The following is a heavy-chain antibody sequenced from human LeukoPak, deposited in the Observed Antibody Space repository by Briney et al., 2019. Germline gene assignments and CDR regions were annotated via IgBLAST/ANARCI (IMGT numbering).Heavy chain of an antibody. Sequence: SETLSLTCAVYGGSFSGYYWSWIRQPPGKGLEWIGEINHTGSTNYNPSLKSRVTISVDTSKNQFSLKLSSVTAADTAVYYCARESPRGVIITWGQGTLVTVSS. J-gene: IGHJ4*02. D-gene: IGHD3-10*01. CDR2: INHTGST. CDR3: ARESPRGVIIT. V-gene: IGHV4-34*01. CDR1: GGSFSGYY.